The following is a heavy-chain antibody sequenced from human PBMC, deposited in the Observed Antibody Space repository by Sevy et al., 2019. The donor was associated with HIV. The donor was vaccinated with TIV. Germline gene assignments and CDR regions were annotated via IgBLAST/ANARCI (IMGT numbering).Heavy chain of an antibody. V-gene: IGHV3-23*01. Sequence: GGSLRLSCKPSEFTFISYAMNWVRQVPGKGLDWVSTIYDTNYGSGGGTYYADSVKGRFTISRDTSKTTVYLQMNSLRTEDTAVYYCAGGRYDSSGSFDAFDIWGQGTMVTVSS. CDR1: EFTFISYA. CDR3: AGGRYDSSGSFDAFDI. CDR2: IYDTNYGSGGGT. J-gene: IGHJ3*02. D-gene: IGHD3-22*01.